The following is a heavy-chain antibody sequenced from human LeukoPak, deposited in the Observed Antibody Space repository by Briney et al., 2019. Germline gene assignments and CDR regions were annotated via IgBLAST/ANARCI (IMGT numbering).Heavy chain of an antibody. J-gene: IGHJ1*01. CDR1: GYTFTGYY. D-gene: IGHD2-2*01. V-gene: IGHV1-2*02. CDR2: INPNSGGT. Sequence: ASVKVSCKASGYTFTGYYMHWARQAPGQGLEWMGWINPNSGGTNYAQKFQGRVTMTRDTSISTAYMELSRLRSDDTAVYYCARGALRVVPARAHFQHWGQGALVTVSS. CDR3: ARGALRVVPARAHFQH.